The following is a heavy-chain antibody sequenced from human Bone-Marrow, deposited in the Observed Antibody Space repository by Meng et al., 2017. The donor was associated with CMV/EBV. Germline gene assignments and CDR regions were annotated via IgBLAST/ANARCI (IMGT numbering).Heavy chain of an antibody. CDR2: ISAYNGNT. Sequence: ASVKVSCKASGYTFTSYGISWVRQAPGQGLEWMGWISAYNGNTNYAQKFQGRVTITADKSTSTAYMELSSLRSEDTAVYYCARDHTANLDYWGQGTLVTFSS. D-gene: IGHD5-18*01. J-gene: IGHJ4*02. CDR3: ARDHTANLDY. V-gene: IGHV1-18*01. CDR1: GYTFTSYG.